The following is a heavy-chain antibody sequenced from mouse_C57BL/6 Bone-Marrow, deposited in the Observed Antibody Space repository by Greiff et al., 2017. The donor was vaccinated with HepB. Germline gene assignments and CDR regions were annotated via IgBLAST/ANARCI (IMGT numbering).Heavy chain of an antibody. CDR3: ANYGNYGY. V-gene: IGHV1-82*01. Sequence: VQLQQSGPELVKPGASVKISCKASGYAFSSSWMNGVKQRPGKGLEWIGRIYPGDGDTNYNGKFKGKATLTADKSSSTAYMQLSSLTSEDSAVYFCANYGNYGYWGQGTTLTVSS. CDR2: IYPGDGDT. D-gene: IGHD2-1*01. J-gene: IGHJ2*01. CDR1: GYAFSSSW.